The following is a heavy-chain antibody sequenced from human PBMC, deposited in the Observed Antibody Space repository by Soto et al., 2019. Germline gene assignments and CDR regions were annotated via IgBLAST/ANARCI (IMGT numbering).Heavy chain of an antibody. Sequence: QVQLVESGGGVVQPGRSLRLSCAASGFTFSSYAMHWVRQAPGKGLVWVAVISYDGSNKYYADSVKGRFTISRDNSKNTLYLQMNSLRAEDTAVYYCARDVGCSSTSCYAGDIDYWGQGTLVTFSS. CDR2: ISYDGSNK. D-gene: IGHD2-2*01. J-gene: IGHJ4*02. CDR1: GFTFSSYA. V-gene: IGHV3-30-3*01. CDR3: ARDVGCSSTSCYAGDIDY.